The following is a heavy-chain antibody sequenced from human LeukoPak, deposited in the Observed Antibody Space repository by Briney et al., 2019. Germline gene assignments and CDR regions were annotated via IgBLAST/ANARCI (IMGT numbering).Heavy chain of an antibody. CDR3: ARDRNYYDHNGNFDY. CDR1: GYTFTNYY. J-gene: IGHJ4*02. CDR2: ITPSGGST. Sequence: GASVKISCKASGYTFTNYYMHWVRQAPGQGLEWLGLITPSGGSTWYAQKFQGRVTMTRDMSTSTDYMELSSLRSEDTAVYYCARDRNYYDHNGNFDYWGQGTLVTVSS. V-gene: IGHV1-46*01. D-gene: IGHD3-22*01.